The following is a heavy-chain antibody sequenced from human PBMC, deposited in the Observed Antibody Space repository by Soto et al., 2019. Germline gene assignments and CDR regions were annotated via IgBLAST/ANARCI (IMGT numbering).Heavy chain of an antibody. CDR2: IVPIFGTT. D-gene: IGHD6-19*01. V-gene: IGHV1-69*12. CDR1: GGTFSNYA. J-gene: IGHJ6*02. CDR3: ARVEAVAGLYNYHGLDV. Sequence: QVQLVQSGAEVKKPGSSVKVSCKVSGGTFSNYAIDWVRLAPGHGLEWMGGIVPIFGTTYYTQKFQGRPTISAHDSTTTSYLEMSSLISEYTAIYYCARVEAVAGLYNYHGLDVWGQGTAVTVSS.